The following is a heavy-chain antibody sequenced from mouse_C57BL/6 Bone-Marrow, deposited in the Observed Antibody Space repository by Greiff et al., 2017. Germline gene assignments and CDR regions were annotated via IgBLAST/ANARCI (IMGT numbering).Heavy chain of an antibody. Sequence: VQLQASGAELVKPGASVKISCKVSGYAFSTYWMNWVKQRPGKGLEWIGQIYPGDGDTNYNGKFKGKATLTADNSSSTAYMQLSSRTSEDSAVYFCARDWDYVDYWGQGTTLTVSS. D-gene: IGHD4-1*01. J-gene: IGHJ2*01. CDR3: ARDWDYVDY. V-gene: IGHV1-80*01. CDR1: GYAFSTYW. CDR2: IYPGDGDT.